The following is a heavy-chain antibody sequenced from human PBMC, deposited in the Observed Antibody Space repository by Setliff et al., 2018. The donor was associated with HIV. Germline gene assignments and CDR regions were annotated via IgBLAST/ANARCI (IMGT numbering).Heavy chain of an antibody. CDR2: INAGKGMT. D-gene: IGHD6-19*01. CDR3: ARDIYDSGWFTLEY. J-gene: IGHJ4*02. Sequence: ASVKVSCKASGYTFTSYAMHWVRQAPGQRLEWMGWINAGKGMTKYSKKFQGRVTLTRDTAASTAYMELSSLRSEDTAVYYCARDIYDSGWFTLEYWGQGTLVTVSS. V-gene: IGHV1-3*01. CDR1: GYTFTSYA.